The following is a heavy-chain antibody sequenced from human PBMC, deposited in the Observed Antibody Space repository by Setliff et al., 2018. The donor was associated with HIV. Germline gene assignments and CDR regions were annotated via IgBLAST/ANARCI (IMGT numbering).Heavy chain of an antibody. Sequence: SETLSLTCTVSGGSISSFYWSWIRQPPGKGLEWIGHISYSGTTNYNPSLKSRVTISVDTSKNQFSLKLTSVTAADTAIYYCARRRSPPSGFYSKYYMDVWGKGTTVTVSS. CDR3: ARRRSPPSGFYSKYYMDV. CDR2: ISYSGTT. J-gene: IGHJ6*03. V-gene: IGHV4-59*08. CDR1: GGSISSFY. D-gene: IGHD3-22*01.